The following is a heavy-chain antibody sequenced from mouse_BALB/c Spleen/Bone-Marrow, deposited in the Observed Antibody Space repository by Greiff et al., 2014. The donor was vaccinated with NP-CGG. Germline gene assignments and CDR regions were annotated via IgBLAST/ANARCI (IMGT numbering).Heavy chain of an antibody. D-gene: IGHD2-4*01. V-gene: IGHV1S81*02. CDR2: INPSNGGS. Sequence: QVQLQQSGAELVKPGASVKLSCKPSGYTFTNYYIYWVKQRPGQGLEWIGEINPSNGGSNSNEKLKSKATLTVDKSSSTAYMQLSSLTSEDSAVYYCTRSDYYDYQAWFAYWGQGTLVTVSA. CDR3: TRSDYYDYQAWFAY. CDR1: GYTFTNYY. J-gene: IGHJ3*01.